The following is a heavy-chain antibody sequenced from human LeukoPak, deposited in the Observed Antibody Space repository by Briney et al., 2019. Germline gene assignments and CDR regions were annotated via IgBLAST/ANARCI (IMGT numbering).Heavy chain of an antibody. J-gene: IGHJ4*02. D-gene: IGHD3-10*01. Sequence: GGSLRLSCAASGFTFSSYGMHWVRQAPGKGLEWVAFIRYDGGNKYYADSVKGRFTISRDNSKNTLYLQMNSLRAEDTAVYYCAKDSEYTMVRGVFDYWGQGTLVTVSS. V-gene: IGHV3-30*02. CDR1: GFTFSSYG. CDR3: AKDSEYTMVRGVFDY. CDR2: IRYDGGNK.